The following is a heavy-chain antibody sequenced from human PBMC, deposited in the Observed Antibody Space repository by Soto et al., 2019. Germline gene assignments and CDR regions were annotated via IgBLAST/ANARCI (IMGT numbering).Heavy chain of an antibody. CDR1: GGTFSSYA. CDR3: ARSAPSMDPSYYFDY. D-gene: IGHD3-10*01. CDR2: IFPIFGTA. Sequence: GASVKVSCKASGGTFSSYAISWVRQAPGQGLEWMRGIFPIFGTANYAQKFQGRVTITADKSTSTAYMELSSLRSEDTAVYYCARSAPSMDPSYYFDYWGQGTLVPVSS. J-gene: IGHJ4*02. V-gene: IGHV1-69*06.